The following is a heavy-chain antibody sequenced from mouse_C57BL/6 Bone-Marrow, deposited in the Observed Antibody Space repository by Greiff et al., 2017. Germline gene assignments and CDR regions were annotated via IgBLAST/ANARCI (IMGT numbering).Heavy chain of an antibody. CDR1: GFTFSDYY. CDR3: ARHSYITTVGSAMDY. Sequence: EVKLMESGGGLVQPGGSLKLSCAASGFTFSDYYMYWVRQTPEKRLEWVAYISNGGGSTYYPDTVKGRFTISRDNAKNTLYLQMSRLKSEDTAMYYCARHSYITTVGSAMDYWGQGTSVTVSS. V-gene: IGHV5-12*01. J-gene: IGHJ4*01. D-gene: IGHD1-1*01. CDR2: ISNGGGST.